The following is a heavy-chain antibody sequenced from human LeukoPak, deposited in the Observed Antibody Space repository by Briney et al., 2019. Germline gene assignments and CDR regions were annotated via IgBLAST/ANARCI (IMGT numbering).Heavy chain of an antibody. CDR3: AKGKSGSYYYYMDV. CDR2: ISDGGSEI. Sequence: PGGSLRLSCAASGFVFGSYAMHWVRQAPGKGLEWVSSISDGGSEIYYADPVKGRFAISRDDAKNSLSLQMNSLRVEDTAIYYCAKGKSGSYYYYMDVWGKGTTVTVSS. V-gene: IGHV3-21*06. CDR1: GFVFGSYA. J-gene: IGHJ6*03.